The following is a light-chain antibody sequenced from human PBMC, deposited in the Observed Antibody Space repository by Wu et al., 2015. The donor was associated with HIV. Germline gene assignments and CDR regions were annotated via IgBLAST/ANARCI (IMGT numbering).Light chain of an antibody. Sequence: IELTQSPGTLSLSPGERATLSCRASQNIRNFLAWYQQKPGQAPRLLIYDASNRATGIPARFRGSGSGTDFTLTINRLDPEDFAVYYCQQYGSSPLTFGGGTKVEIK. CDR1: QNIRNF. J-gene: IGKJ4*01. CDR2: DAS. CDR3: QQYGSSPLT. V-gene: IGKV3-20*01.